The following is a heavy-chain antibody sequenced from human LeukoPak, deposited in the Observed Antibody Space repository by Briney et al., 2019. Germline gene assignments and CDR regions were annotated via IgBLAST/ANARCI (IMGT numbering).Heavy chain of an antibody. D-gene: IGHD7-27*01. CDR2: IKQDGSEI. V-gene: IGHV3-7*03. CDR3: ASLIWGSGFDY. CDR1: GFTFSTYW. Sequence: GGSLRLSCAASGFTFSTYWMSWVRQAPGKGLEWVANIKQDGSEIYYVDSVKGRFTISRDNAKNSLYLQMNSLRVEDTAVYYRASLIWGSGFDYWGQGALVTVSS. J-gene: IGHJ4*02.